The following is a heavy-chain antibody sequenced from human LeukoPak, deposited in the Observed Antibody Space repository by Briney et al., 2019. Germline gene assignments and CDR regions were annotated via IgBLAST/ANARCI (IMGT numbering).Heavy chain of an antibody. V-gene: IGHV3-48*01. CDR1: GFTFSSYS. Sequence: GGSLRLSCAASGFTFSSYSMNWVRQAPGKGLEWISYISETSSFMYYADSVKGRFTISRDNAKNSLYLQMNSLRAEDTAVYYCARNPRIVGATGGFDYWGQGTLVTVSS. CDR3: ARNPRIVGATGGFDY. J-gene: IGHJ4*02. CDR2: ISETSSFM. D-gene: IGHD1-26*01.